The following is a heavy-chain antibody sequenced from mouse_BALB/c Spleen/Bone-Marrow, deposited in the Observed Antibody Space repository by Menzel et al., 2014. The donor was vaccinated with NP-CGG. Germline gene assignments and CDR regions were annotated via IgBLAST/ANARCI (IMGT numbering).Heavy chain of an antibody. CDR1: GYSFTSYY. V-gene: IGHV1-31*01. CDR2: IDPFNGVT. CDR3: ARRVITTGPGFAY. D-gene: IGHD2-4*01. Sequence: EVKVVDSGPELIKPGASVKISCKASGYSFTSYYIHWVKQNHGKSLEWIGYIDPFNGVTIYNQKFKGKATLTADKSSXTAYMHLSSLTSEDSAVYYCARRVITTGPGFAYWGQGTLVTVSA. J-gene: IGHJ3*01.